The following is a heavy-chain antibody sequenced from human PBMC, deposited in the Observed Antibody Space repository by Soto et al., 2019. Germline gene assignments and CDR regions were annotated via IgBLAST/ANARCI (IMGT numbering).Heavy chain of an antibody. Sequence: AGSLELSCAASGFTFSSYAMHWVRQAPGKGLEWVSSINGGGGTTNYADSVKGRFTISKDNSKNTLFLQMNTLRAEDTAVYYCARGAVVAGDFDYWGQGTLVTVAS. CDR3: ARGAVVAGDFDY. CDR1: GFTFSSYA. CDR2: INGGGGTT. J-gene: IGHJ4*02. D-gene: IGHD2-15*01. V-gene: IGHV3-23*01.